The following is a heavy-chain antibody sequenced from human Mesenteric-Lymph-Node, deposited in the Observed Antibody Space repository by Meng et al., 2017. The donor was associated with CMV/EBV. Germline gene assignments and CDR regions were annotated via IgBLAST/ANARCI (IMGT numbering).Heavy chain of an antibody. D-gene: IGHD1-26*01. J-gene: IGHJ4*02. CDR1: GYSFTGYG. V-gene: IGHV1-18*04. Sequence: CKASGYSFTGYGISWVRQAPGQGLEWMGWISAYNGNTNYAQKLQGRVTMTTDTSTSTAYMELRSLRSDDTAVYYCARGWVSGGSYLDYWGQGTLVTVSS. CDR2: ISAYNGNT. CDR3: ARGWVSGGSYLDY.